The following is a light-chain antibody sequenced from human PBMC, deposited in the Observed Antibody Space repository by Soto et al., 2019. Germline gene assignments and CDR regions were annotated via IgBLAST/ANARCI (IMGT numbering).Light chain of an antibody. CDR1: QSISSY. CDR2: AAS. CDR3: QQSYSTPV. J-gene: IGKJ2*01. V-gene: IGKV1-39*01. Sequence: DIQMTQSPSSLSASVGDRVTITCRASQSISSYLNWYQQKPGKAPKLLIYAASSLQSGVPSRFSGSGSGTDFTLTISSLQPEDFATYYCQQSYSTPVFGQGTKLGIK.